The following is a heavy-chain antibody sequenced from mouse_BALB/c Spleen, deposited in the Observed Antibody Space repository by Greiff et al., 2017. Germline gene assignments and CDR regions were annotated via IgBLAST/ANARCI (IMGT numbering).Heavy chain of an antibody. V-gene: IGHV1-9*01. Sequence: VQLQQSGAELMKPGASVKISCKATGYTFSSYWIEWVKQRPGHGLEWIGEILPGSGSTNYNEKFKGKATFTADTSSNTAYMQLSSLTSEDSAVYYCARWDYGSSYGGAMDYWGQGTSVTVSS. CDR1: GYTFSSYW. J-gene: IGHJ4*01. CDR3: ARWDYGSSYGGAMDY. D-gene: IGHD1-1*01. CDR2: ILPGSGST.